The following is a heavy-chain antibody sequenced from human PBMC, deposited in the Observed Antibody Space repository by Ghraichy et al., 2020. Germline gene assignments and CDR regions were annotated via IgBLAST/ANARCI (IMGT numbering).Heavy chain of an antibody. CDR2: INPNNGGT. J-gene: IGHJ3*02. CDR3: AILLISSGWTYDAVDI. V-gene: IGHV1-2*06. Sequence: ASVKVSCKASGYTFTGYYMDWVRQAPGQGLEWMGRINPNNGGTNYEQKFQGRVTMTRDTSISTAYMELSRLRSDDTAVYYCAILLISSGWTYDAVDIWGQGTMVTVSS. CDR1: GYTFTGYY. D-gene: IGHD6-19*01.